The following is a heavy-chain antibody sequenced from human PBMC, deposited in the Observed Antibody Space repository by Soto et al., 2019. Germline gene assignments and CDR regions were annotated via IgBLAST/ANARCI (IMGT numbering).Heavy chain of an antibody. Sequence: EVQLVESGGGLVQPGGSLKLSCAASGFTFSGSAMHWVRQASGKGLEWVGRIRSKANSYATAYAASVKGRVTISRDDSKNTAYLQMNSLKTEDTAVYYCTRHPYGDYYYYGMDVWGQGTTVTVSS. V-gene: IGHV3-73*01. J-gene: IGHJ6*02. CDR1: GFTFSGSA. CDR3: TRHPYGDYYYYGMDV. CDR2: IRSKANSYAT. D-gene: IGHD4-17*01.